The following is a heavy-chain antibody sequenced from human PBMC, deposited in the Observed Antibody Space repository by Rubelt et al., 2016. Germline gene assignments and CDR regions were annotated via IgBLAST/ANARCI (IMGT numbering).Heavy chain of an antibody. Sequence: QVQLQQWGSGLLKPSETLSLTCAVYGGSFSGYYWTWIRQPPGKGLEWIGEINHSGSTNYNPSLKSRVSISVDTSKNQFPWILGSGTAAETAWFYCAGHRGNYYGPLDSWGQGALVTVSS. V-gene: IGHV4-34*01. CDR1: GGSFSGYY. D-gene: IGHD3-22*01. CDR2: INHSGST. J-gene: IGHJ4*02. CDR3: AGHRGNYYGPLDS.